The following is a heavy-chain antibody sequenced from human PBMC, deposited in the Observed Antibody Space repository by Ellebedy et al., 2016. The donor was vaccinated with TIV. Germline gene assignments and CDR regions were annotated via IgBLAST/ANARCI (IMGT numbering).Heavy chain of an antibody. J-gene: IGHJ4*02. CDR3: ARDLRWDWNGHRFDS. Sequence: GESLKISCAASGFTFSDYVLHWVRQAPGKGLEWVSLILFDGSYNYHADSVRGRFTISRENSKNALYLQMNSLRAEDTAVYYCARDLRWDWNGHRFDSWGQGTLVTVSS. D-gene: IGHD1-1*01. V-gene: IGHV3-33*01. CDR2: ILFDGSYN. CDR1: GFTFSDYV.